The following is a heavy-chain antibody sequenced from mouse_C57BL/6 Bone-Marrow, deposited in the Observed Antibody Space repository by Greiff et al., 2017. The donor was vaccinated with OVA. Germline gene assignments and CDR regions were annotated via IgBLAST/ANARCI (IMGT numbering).Heavy chain of an antibody. J-gene: IGHJ1*03. Sequence: VQLQQPGAELVKPGASVKLSCKASGYTFTSYWMHWVKQRPGQGLEWIGMIHPNSGSTNYNEKFKSKATLTVDKSSSTAYMQLSSLTSEDSAVYYGARAYGSSYWYFDVWGTGTTATVSS. D-gene: IGHD1-1*01. CDR3: ARAYGSSYWYFDV. V-gene: IGHV1-64*01. CDR1: GYTFTSYW. CDR2: IHPNSGST.